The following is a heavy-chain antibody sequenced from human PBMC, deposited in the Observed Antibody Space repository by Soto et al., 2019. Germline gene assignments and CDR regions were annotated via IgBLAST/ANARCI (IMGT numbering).Heavy chain of an antibody. CDR2: IYYSGST. D-gene: IGHD2-21*02. J-gene: IGHJ1*01. Sequence: SETLSLTCTVSGGSISSGGYYWSWIRQHPGKGLEWIGYIYYSGSTYYNPSLKSRVTISVDTSKNQFSLKLSSVTAADTAVYYCARAGFTYCGGDCPTIEYFQHWGQGTLVTVS. V-gene: IGHV4-31*03. CDR3: ARAGFTYCGGDCPTIEYFQH. CDR1: GGSISSGGYY.